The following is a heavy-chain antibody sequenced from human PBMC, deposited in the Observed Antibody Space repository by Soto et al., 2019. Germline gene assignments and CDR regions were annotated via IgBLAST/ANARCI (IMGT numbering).Heavy chain of an antibody. CDR2: ISDDSSYI. CDR3: ATPYYFNH. J-gene: IGHJ1*01. CDR1: GFTFGDYA. V-gene: IGHV3-21*06. Sequence: GGSLRLSCTASGFTFGDYAMSWVRQAPGKGLEWLSSISDDSSYIDYADSLRGRFTVSRDNARNSLYLQIDSLGVEDTAVYYCATPYYFNHWGPGTLVTVSS. D-gene: IGHD3-16*01.